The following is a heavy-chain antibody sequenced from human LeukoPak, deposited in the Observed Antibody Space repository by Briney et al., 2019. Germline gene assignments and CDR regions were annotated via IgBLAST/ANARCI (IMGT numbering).Heavy chain of an antibody. J-gene: IGHJ4*02. Sequence: GGSLRLSCAASGLTFSSYAMHWVRQAPGKGLEWVAVISYDGSNKYYADSVKGRFTISRDNSKNTLYLQMNSLRAEDTAVYYCARFEAAAGFFDYWGQGTLVTVSS. CDR1: GLTFSSYA. V-gene: IGHV3-30*04. CDR2: ISYDGSNK. CDR3: ARFEAAAGFFDY. D-gene: IGHD6-13*01.